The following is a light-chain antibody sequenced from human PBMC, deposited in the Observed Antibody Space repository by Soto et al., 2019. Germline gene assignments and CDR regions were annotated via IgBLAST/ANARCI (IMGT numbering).Light chain of an antibody. J-gene: IGKJ4*01. CDR2: GAS. CDR3: QQYNNWPRRLT. V-gene: IGKV3-15*01. CDR1: QSVSSN. Sequence: EIVMTQSPATLSVSPGERATLSCRASQSVSSNLAWYQQKPGQAPRLLIYGASTRATGIPARFSGSGSGTEFTLTISSLRSEDFAVYYCQQYNNWPRRLTFGGGTKVEIK.